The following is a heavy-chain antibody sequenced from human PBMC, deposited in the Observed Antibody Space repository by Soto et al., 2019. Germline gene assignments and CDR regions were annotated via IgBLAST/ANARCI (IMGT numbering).Heavy chain of an antibody. Sequence: EVQVVESGGGLVQPGGSLRLSCAASGFTFSDYWMHWVRQAPGKGLVWVSRIKGELITTNYADSVKGRFTISRDNARNTVFLQIDSLRAEDTAVYYCARGARGLYFMDVWGKGTTVTVSS. CDR3: ARGARGLYFMDV. V-gene: IGHV3-74*01. J-gene: IGHJ6*03. D-gene: IGHD5-12*01. CDR2: IKGELITT. CDR1: GFTFSDYW.